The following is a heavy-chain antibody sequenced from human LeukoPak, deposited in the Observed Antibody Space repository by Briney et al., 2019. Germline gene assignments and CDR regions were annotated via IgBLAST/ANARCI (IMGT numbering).Heavy chain of an antibody. J-gene: IGHJ4*02. Sequence: GGSLRLSCAASGFTFSSYWMHWVRQAPGKGLVWVSRINSDGSSAIYADSVKGRFTISRDNAKTTLYLQMNSLRAEDTAVYYCARDYYDFWSGYYAFDYWGQGTLVTVSS. D-gene: IGHD3-3*01. CDR1: GFTFSSYW. CDR2: INSDGSSA. V-gene: IGHV3-74*01. CDR3: ARDYYDFWSGYYAFDY.